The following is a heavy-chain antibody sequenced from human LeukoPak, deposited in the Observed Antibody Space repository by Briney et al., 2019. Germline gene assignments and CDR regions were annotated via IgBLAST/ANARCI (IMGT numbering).Heavy chain of an antibody. D-gene: IGHD1-1*01. CDR2: IGGGGSDT. CDR3: ARVPTDPSEPLPPHAFDI. V-gene: IGHV3-23*01. CDR1: GFNFWGTG. J-gene: IGHJ3*02. Sequence: PGGSLRLSCAVSGFNFWGTGMSWVRQAPGKGLEWVAAIGGGGSDTKYTDSVMGRFTLSRDLSKNTLYLQMNSLRAGDTALYYCARVPTDPSEPLPPHAFDIWGQGTMVTVSS.